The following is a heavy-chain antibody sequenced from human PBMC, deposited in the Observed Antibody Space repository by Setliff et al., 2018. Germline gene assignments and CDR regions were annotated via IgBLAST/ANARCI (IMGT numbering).Heavy chain of an antibody. J-gene: IGHJ1*01. CDR3: ARAGQLDYFQH. CDR1: GYTFIGYY. Sequence: ASVKVTCKASGYTFIGYYMYWVRQAPGQGLEWMGRINPNSGGTEYAQKFQGRVTMTRNTSISTVYMELSSLRSDDTAVYYCARAGQLDYFQHWGQGTLVTVSS. CDR2: INPNSGGT. D-gene: IGHD6-13*01. V-gene: IGHV1-2*06.